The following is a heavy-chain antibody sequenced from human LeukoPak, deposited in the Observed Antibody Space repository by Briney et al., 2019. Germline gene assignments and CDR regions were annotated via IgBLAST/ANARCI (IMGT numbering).Heavy chain of an antibody. D-gene: IGHD5-12*01. CDR3: ARATLDRGYSGPDALDI. CDR1: GGSISSYY. J-gene: IGHJ3*02. V-gene: IGHV4-59*01. CDR2: IYYSGST. Sequence: PSETLSLTCTVSGGSISSYYWSWIRQPPGKGLEWIGYIYYSGSTNYNPSLKSRVTISVDTSKNQFSLKLSSVTAADTAVYYCARATLDRGYSGPDALDIWGQGTMVTVSS.